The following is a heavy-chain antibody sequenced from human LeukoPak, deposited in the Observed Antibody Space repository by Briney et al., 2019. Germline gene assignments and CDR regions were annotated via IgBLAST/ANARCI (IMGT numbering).Heavy chain of an antibody. V-gene: IGHV3-30*02. Sequence: GGCLRLSCAASGFSFSTYGMYWVRQAPGKGLEWVTFIHLNGNNKYYADSVKGRFTISRDNSKNTLYLEMNSLRAEDTAVYFCAKDSVAAAAGPYYCDDWGQGTLVTVSS. J-gene: IGHJ4*02. D-gene: IGHD6-25*01. CDR1: GFSFSTYG. CDR2: IHLNGNNK. CDR3: AKDSVAAAAGPYYCDD.